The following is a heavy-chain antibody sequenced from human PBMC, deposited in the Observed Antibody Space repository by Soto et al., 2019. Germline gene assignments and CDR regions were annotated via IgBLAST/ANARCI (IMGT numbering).Heavy chain of an antibody. CDR2: ISSSGSTI. CDR3: ARGGYDFWSGYLYWYFDL. CDR1: GFTFSSYE. J-gene: IGHJ2*01. V-gene: IGHV3-48*03. Sequence: EVQLVESGGGLVQPGGSLRLSCAASGFTFSSYEMNWVRQAPGKGLEWVSYISSSGSTIYYADSVKGRFTISRDNAKNSLYLQMNSLRAEDTAVYYCARGGYDFWSGYLYWYFDLWGRGTLVTVSS. D-gene: IGHD3-3*01.